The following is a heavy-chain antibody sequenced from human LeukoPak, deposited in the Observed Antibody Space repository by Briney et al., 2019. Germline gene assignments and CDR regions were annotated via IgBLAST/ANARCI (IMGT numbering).Heavy chain of an antibody. CDR2: ISGSGAGT. CDR1: GFTFSSYA. CDR3: GRARMGCSSTSCYIDY. J-gene: IGHJ4*02. Sequence: PGGSLRLSCAASGFTFSSYAMSWVRQAPGKGLEWVSAISGSGAGTYYADSVKGRFTISRDNAKNSLYLQMNSLRAEDTAVYYCGRARMGCSSTSCYIDYWGQGTLVTVS. D-gene: IGHD2-2*01. V-gene: IGHV3-23*01.